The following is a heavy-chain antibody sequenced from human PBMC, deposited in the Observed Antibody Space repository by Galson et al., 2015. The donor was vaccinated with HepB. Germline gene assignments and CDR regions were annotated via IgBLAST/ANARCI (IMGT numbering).Heavy chain of an antibody. CDR2: ISSSSSYI. D-gene: IGHD3-10*01. J-gene: IGHJ4*02. V-gene: IGHV3-21*01. Sequence: SLRLSCAASGFTFSSYSMNWVRQAPGKGLEWVSSISSSSSYIYYADSVKGRFTISRDNAKNSLYLQMNSLRAEDTAVYYCAREYYGSGSETKLDYWGQGTLVTVSS. CDR1: GFTFSSYS. CDR3: AREYYGSGSETKLDY.